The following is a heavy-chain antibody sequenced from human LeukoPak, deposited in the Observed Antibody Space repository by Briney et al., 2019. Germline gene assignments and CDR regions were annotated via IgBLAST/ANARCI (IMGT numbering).Heavy chain of an antibody. Sequence: KPSETLSLTCAVSGYSISSGYYWGWIRQPPGKGLGWIESICHSRSTYYNPSLKSRVTISADTSKNQFSLKLSSVTAADTAVYYCARSEVEWDVLLWFGELFRGRYFDYWGQGTLVTVSS. CDR3: ARSEVEWDVLLWFGELFRGRYFDY. V-gene: IGHV4-38-2*01. J-gene: IGHJ4*02. CDR1: GYSISSGYY. D-gene: IGHD3-10*01. CDR2: ICHSRST.